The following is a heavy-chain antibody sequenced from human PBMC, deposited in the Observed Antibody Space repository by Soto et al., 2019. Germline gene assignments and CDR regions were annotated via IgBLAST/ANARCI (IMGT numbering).Heavy chain of an antibody. Sequence: QGHLLQSGDEVKTPGASVRVSCRASGYPFTSYGFSWVRQAPGQGLEWVAWISAYNGNRDTAQKFQGRVTMTLDTSTDTAHMELGDLTSADTGVYYCARGRIVASIHDAFEIWGQGTKVTVSS. D-gene: IGHD5-12*01. V-gene: IGHV1-18*01. CDR1: GYPFTSYG. CDR2: ISAYNGNR. J-gene: IGHJ3*02. CDR3: ARGRIVASIHDAFEI.